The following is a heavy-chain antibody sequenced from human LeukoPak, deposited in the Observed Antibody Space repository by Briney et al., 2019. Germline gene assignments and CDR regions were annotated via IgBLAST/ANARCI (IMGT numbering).Heavy chain of an antibody. D-gene: IGHD5-12*01. CDR3: ARGGLGSGYDWLDY. CDR2: IYYSGST. CDR1: GGSISSYY. J-gene: IGHJ4*02. V-gene: IGHV4-59*01. Sequence: PSETLSLTCTVSGGSISSYYWNWIRQPPGKGLEWIGYIYYSGSTNYNPSLKSRVTISVDTSKNHFFLKLTSVTAADTAVYYCARGGLGSGYDWLDYWGQGTLVTVAS.